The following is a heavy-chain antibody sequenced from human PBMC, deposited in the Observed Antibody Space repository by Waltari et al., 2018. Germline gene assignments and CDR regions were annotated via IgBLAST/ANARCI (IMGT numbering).Heavy chain of an antibody. CDR1: GGSFSGYY. CDR3: ARGMRGRFDY. D-gene: IGHD5-12*01. J-gene: IGHJ4*02. V-gene: IGHV4-34*01. CDR2: INHSGST. Sequence: QVQLQQLGAGLLKPSETLSLTCAVYGGSFSGYYWGWIRQHPGKGLEWIGEINHSGSTNYNPSLKSRVTISVDTSKNQFSLKLSAVTAADTAVYYCARGMRGRFDYWGQGTLVTVSS.